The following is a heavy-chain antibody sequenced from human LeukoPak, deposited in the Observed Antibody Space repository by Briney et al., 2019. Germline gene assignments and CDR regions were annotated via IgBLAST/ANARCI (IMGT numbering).Heavy chain of an antibody. Sequence: PGGSLGLSCAASGFTFSSYAMSWVRQAPGKGLEWVSAISGSGGSTYYADSVKGWFTISRDNSKNTLYLQMNSLRAEDTAVYYCAKDVRGYSYGCIDYWGQGTLVTVSS. CDR2: ISGSGGST. CDR1: GFTFSSYA. D-gene: IGHD5-18*01. CDR3: AKDVRGYSYGCIDY. V-gene: IGHV3-23*01. J-gene: IGHJ4*02.